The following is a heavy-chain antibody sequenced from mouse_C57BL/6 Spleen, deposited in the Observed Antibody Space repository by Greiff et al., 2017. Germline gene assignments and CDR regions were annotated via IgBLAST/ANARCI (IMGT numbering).Heavy chain of an antibody. CDR2: INYDGSST. J-gene: IGHJ4*01. Sequence: EVKLVESEGGLVQPGSSMKLSCTASGFTFSDYYMAWVRQVPEKGLEWVANINYDGSSTYYLDSLKSRFIISRDNAKNILYLQMSSLKSEDTATYYCARGDYAMDYWGQGTSVTVSA. CDR1: GFTFSDYY. CDR3: ARGDYAMDY. V-gene: IGHV5-16*01.